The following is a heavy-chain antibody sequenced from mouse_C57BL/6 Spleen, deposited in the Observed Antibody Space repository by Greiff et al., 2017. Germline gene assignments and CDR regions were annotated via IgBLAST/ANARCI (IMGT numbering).Heavy chain of an antibody. CDR1: GFSLTSYG. CDR3: ARGDYGDAMDY. Sequence: VQLQQSGPGLVQPSQSLSITCTVSGFSLTSYGVHWVRQSPGKGLEWLGVIWSGGSTDYNAAFISSMSISKDNSKSQVFVKMNSLQADDTAIYYCARGDYGDAMDYWGQGTSVTVSS. J-gene: IGHJ4*01. D-gene: IGHD1-1*02. CDR2: IWSGGST. V-gene: IGHV2-2*01.